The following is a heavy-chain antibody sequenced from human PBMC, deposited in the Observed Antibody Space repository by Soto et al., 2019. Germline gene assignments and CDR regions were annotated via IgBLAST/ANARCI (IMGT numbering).Heavy chain of an antibody. CDR1: GYTFTSYG. V-gene: IGHV1-3*01. D-gene: IGHD6-6*01. J-gene: IGHJ3*02. CDR3: ARDLSEQLVRGAFDI. Sequence: ASAKVSCKASGYTFTSYGIHWVRQAPGQRLEWTGWINAGNGNTKYPEKFQGRVTITRDTSASTAYLELSSLRSEDTAVYYCARDLSEQLVRGAFDIWGQGTMVTVSS. CDR2: INAGNGNT.